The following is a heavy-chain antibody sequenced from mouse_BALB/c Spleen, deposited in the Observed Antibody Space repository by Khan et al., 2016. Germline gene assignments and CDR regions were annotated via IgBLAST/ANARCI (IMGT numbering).Heavy chain of an antibody. V-gene: IGHV3-1*02. CDR3: ARWDHYLDY. CDR2: IPHSGGT. Sequence: EVQLQESGPDLVKPSQSPSLTCTVTGYSITSGYTWHWIRRFPGNKLEWLGYIPHSGGTNYTPSLKSRFSITRDTSKNQFFMQLNPVTTEDTATYDSARWDHYLDYGGQGTTLTVSS. D-gene: IGHD4-1*01. CDR1: GYSITSGYT. J-gene: IGHJ2*01.